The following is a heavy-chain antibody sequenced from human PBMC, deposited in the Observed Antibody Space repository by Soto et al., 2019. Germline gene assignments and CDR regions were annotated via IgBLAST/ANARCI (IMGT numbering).Heavy chain of an antibody. Sequence: QVQLVESGGGVVQPGRSLRLSCAASGFTFSSYGMHWVRQAPGKGLEWVAVISYDGSNKYYADSVKGRFTISRDNSKNTRYLQMNILRAEDTAVYYCAKTRYENPKRFGEFDYWGPGTLVTVSS. V-gene: IGHV3-30*18. CDR1: GFTFSSYG. J-gene: IGHJ4*02. CDR2: ISYDGSNK. D-gene: IGHD3-3*01. CDR3: AKTRYENPKRFGEFDY.